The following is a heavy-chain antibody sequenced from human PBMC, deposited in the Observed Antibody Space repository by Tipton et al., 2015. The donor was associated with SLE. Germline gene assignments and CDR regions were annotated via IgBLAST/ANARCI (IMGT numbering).Heavy chain of an antibody. D-gene: IGHD2-2*01. CDR3: ARGDLVVVPAALDV. V-gene: IGHV4-59*01. J-gene: IGHJ6*02. Sequence: TLSLTCTVSGGSISSYFWNWIRQSPVKGLEWIGHIYYSGTTKYNPSLKSRVTISVDTSKKQFSLKVSSVTAANTAVYYCARGDLVVVPAALDVWGQGTTVTVSS. CDR2: IYYSGTT. CDR1: GGSISSYF.